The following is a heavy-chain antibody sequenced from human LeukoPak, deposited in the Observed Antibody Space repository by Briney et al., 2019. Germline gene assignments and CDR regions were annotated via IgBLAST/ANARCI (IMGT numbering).Heavy chain of an antibody. J-gene: IGHJ6*02. CDR3: ARHRGYSYGAAGGMDV. CDR1: GGSISSYY. D-gene: IGHD5-18*01. Sequence: SETLSLTCTVSGGSISSYYWSWIRQPPGKGLEWIGYIYYSGSTNYNPYLKSRVTISVDTSKNQFSLKLSSVTAADTAVYYCARHRGYSYGAAGGMDVWGQGTTVTVSS. CDR2: IYYSGST. V-gene: IGHV4-59*08.